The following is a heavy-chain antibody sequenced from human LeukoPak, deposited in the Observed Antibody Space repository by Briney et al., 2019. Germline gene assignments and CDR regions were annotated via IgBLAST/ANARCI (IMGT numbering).Heavy chain of an antibody. CDR2: IKQGGSEK. CDR3: AKVSTRSSSLGDAFDI. J-gene: IGHJ3*02. CDR1: GFSFSNYA. Sequence: QAGGSLRLSCSASGFSFSNYAMYWARQAPGKGLEWVANIKQGGSEKYYVDSVKGRFTISRDNAKNSLYLQMNSLRAEDTAVYYCAKVSTRSSSLGDAFDIWGQGTMVTVSS. D-gene: IGHD6-13*01. V-gene: IGHV3-7*03.